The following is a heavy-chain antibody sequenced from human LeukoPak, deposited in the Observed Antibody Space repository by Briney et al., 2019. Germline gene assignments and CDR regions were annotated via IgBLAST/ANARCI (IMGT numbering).Heavy chain of an antibody. D-gene: IGHD5-24*01. Sequence: GGSLRLSYAASGFTFSTYSMDWVRQAPGMGLEWVSSISSTSSYIYYADSVKGRFTISRDNAKNSLYLQMNSLRGEDTAVYYCARTPKVEMATIDWYFDLWGRGTLVTVSS. CDR1: GFTFSTYS. J-gene: IGHJ2*01. V-gene: IGHV3-21*01. CDR2: ISSTSSYI. CDR3: ARTPKVEMATIDWYFDL.